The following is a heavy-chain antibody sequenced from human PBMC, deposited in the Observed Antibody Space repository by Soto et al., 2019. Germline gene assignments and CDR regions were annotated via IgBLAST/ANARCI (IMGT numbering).Heavy chain of an antibody. CDR2: IYSGGST. CDR1: GVTVSSNY. CDR3: ARHGYNYGGGYFDY. J-gene: IGHJ4*02. Sequence: EVQLVESGGLVQPGGCLRLFCAASGVTVSSNYMSCVRQAPGEGLEWVSVIYSGGSTYYADSVKGRFTISRDNSKNTLYLQMNSLRAEDTAVYYCARHGYNYGGGYFDYWGQGTLVTVSS. V-gene: IGHV3-66*04. D-gene: IGHD5-18*01.